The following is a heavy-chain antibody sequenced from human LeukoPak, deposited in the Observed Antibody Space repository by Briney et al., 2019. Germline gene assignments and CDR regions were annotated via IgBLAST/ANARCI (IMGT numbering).Heavy chain of an antibody. V-gene: IGHV3-48*03. CDR1: GFTFSSYE. CDR2: ISSSGSAM. Sequence: GGSLRLSCAASGFTFSSYEMNWDRQAPGKGLEWVSYISSSGSAMYYADSMKGRFTISRDNAKNSLYLQMNSLRAEDTAVYYCARDVAPIDYWGQGTLVTVSS. CDR3: ARDVAPIDY. J-gene: IGHJ4*02.